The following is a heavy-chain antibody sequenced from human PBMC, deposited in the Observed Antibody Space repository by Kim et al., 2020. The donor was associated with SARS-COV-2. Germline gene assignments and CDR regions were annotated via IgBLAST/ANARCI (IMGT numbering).Heavy chain of an antibody. J-gene: IGHJ3*02. CDR3: ARDTPGQKAYDI. V-gene: IGHV6-1*01. Sequence: GYAGSVKSRITINPDTSKNQFSLQLNSVSPEDTAVYYCARDTPGQKAYDIWGQGTMVTVSS.